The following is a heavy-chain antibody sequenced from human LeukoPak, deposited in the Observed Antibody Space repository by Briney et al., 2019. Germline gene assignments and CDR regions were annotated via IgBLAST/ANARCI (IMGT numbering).Heavy chain of an antibody. CDR2: INGSNGNT. D-gene: IGHD1-1*01. Sequence: GGSLKLSCAASGLTFSNHAMGWVRQAPGKGLEWVASINGSNGNTYYADSVKGRYSISKDNSKNTLFLQINRLRAEDTAIYYCANWGAGTKGLSWGQGTLVTVSS. V-gene: IGHV3-23*01. CDR1: GLTFSNHA. CDR3: ANWGAGTKGLS. J-gene: IGHJ5*02.